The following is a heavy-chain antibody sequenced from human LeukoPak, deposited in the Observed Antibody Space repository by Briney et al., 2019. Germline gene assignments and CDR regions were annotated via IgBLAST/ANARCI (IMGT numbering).Heavy chain of an antibody. D-gene: IGHD1-1*01. Sequence: GGSLRLSCAASGFTFSSNWMTWVRQAPGKGLEWVAFIRYDGNSKYYADSVKGRFTISRDNAKNSLYLQMNSLRAEDTAVYYCARVRGVPDAFDIWGQGTMVTVSS. CDR3: ARVRGVPDAFDI. CDR1: GFTFSSNW. J-gene: IGHJ3*02. V-gene: IGHV3-30*02. CDR2: IRYDGNSK.